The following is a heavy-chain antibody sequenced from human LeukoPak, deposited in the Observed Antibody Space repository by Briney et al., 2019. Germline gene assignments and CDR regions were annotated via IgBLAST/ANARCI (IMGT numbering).Heavy chain of an antibody. V-gene: IGHV3-74*01. Sequence: GGSLRLSCAASGFTFSNYWMHWVRQAPGKGLVWVSRINSDGRSTNYADSVKGRFTISRDNAKNSLYLQMNSLRAEDTAVYYCAELGITMIGGVWGKGTTVTISS. CDR3: AELGITMIGGV. CDR1: GFTFSNYW. J-gene: IGHJ6*04. D-gene: IGHD3-10*02. CDR2: INSDGRST.